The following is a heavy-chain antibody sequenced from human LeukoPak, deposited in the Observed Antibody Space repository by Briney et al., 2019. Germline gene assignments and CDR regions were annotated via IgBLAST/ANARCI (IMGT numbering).Heavy chain of an antibody. V-gene: IGHV4-4*07. J-gene: IGHJ5*02. CDR3: AREFYYYDSSGDNWFDP. Sequence: SETLSLTCSVSGVSISSYYWTWIRLPAGKGLEWIGRIYSGGSTNYNPSLKSRVTMSVDTSKNQFSLRLTSVTAADTAVYYCAREFYYYDSSGDNWFDPWGQGALVTVSS. CDR2: IYSGGST. D-gene: IGHD3-22*01. CDR1: GVSISSYY.